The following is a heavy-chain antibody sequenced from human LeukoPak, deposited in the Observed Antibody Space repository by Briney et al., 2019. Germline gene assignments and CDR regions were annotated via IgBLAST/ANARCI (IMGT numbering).Heavy chain of an antibody. V-gene: IGHV3-23*01. J-gene: IGHJ5*02. Sequence: GGSLRLSCSASGFTFSSSAMSWVRQAPGKGLEWVSAMSRSGATTYYADSVKCRFTISRDNSKNMLYLGMNSLRAEATPVYYCAKHRDYSSDWFDPWGQGTLVTVSS. CDR3: AKHRDYSSDWFDP. CDR1: GFTFSSSA. CDR2: MSRSGATT. D-gene: IGHD4-11*01.